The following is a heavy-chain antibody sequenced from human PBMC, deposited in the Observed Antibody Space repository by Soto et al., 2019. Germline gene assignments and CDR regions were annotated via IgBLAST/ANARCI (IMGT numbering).Heavy chain of an antibody. CDR1: EFTFSGDS. CDR2: ISVNGITM. J-gene: IGHJ5*02. D-gene: IGHD5-18*01. CDR3: ARCLGYGVKKQHRWFGP. V-gene: IGHV3-48*02. Sequence: AGSLRLSCTASEFTFSGDSMNWVRQAPGPGLEWISFISVNGITMLYEFPVRARYTSYRDNGKNSVYLQMNSLRDDDSAVYCFARCLGYGVKKQHRWFGPWGQGTLVAVSS.